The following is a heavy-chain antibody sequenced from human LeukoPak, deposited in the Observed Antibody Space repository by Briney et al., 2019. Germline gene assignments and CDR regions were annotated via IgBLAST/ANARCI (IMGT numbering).Heavy chain of an antibody. CDR3: AKDGGEYYDILTGYYPRLYYMDV. CDR2: IYSGGST. Sequence: GGSLRLSCAASGFTVSSNYMSWVRQAPGKGLEWVSIIYSGGSTFYADSVKGRFTISRDNSKNTLYLQMNSLRAEDTAVYYCAKDGGEYYDILTGYYPRLYYMDVWGKGTTVTISS. J-gene: IGHJ6*03. V-gene: IGHV3-53*01. D-gene: IGHD3-9*01. CDR1: GFTVSSNY.